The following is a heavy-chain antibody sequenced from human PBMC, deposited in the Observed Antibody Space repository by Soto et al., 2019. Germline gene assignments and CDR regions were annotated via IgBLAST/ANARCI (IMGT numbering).Heavy chain of an antibody. CDR1: GGYISSGGYY. CDR2: IYYSGST. CDR3: ARLRYFDGLYGMDV. D-gene: IGHD3-9*01. V-gene: IGHV4-31*03. Sequence: SETLSLTCTVSGGYISSGGYYWSWIRQHPGKGLEWIGYIYYSGSTYYNPSLKSRVTISVDTSKNQFSLKLSSVTAADTAVYYCARLRYFDGLYGMDVWGQGTTVTVSS. J-gene: IGHJ6*02.